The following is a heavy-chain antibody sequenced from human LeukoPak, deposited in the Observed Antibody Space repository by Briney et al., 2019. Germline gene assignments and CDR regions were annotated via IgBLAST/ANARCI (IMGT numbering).Heavy chain of an antibody. D-gene: IGHD2-2*01. CDR1: GGSISSSSYY. Sequence: SETLSLTCTVSGGSISSSSYYWGWIRQPPGKGLEWIGSIYYSGSTYYNPSLKSRVTISVDTSKNQFSLKLSSVTAADTAVYYCARLHTRGWFDPWGQGTLVTVSS. CDR3: ARLHTRGWFDP. CDR2: IYYSGST. J-gene: IGHJ5*02. V-gene: IGHV4-39*07.